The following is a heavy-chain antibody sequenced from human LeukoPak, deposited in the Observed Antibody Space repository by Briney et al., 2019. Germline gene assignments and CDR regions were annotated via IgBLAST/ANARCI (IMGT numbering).Heavy chain of an antibody. CDR1: GASISSGGYY. J-gene: IGHJ6*02. V-gene: IGHV4-31*03. CDR3: ARGGSIYYYYGMDV. CDR2: IYYSGST. Sequence: PSETLSLTCTVPGASISSGGYYWSWIRQHPGKGLEWIGYIYYSGSTYYNPSLKSRVTISVDTSKNQFSLKLSSVTAADAAVYYCARGGSIYYYYGMDVWGQGTTVTVSS. D-gene: IGHD2/OR15-2a*01.